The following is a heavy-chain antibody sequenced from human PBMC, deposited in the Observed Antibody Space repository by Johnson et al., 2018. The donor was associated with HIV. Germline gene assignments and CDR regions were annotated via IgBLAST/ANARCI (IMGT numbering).Heavy chain of an antibody. CDR2: ISYDGSNK. Sequence: QVQLVESGGGVVQPGRSLRLSCAASGFTFSSYGMHWVRQAPGKGLEWVAVISYDGSNKYYADSVKGRFTISRDNSKNTLSLQMNSLVAEDTAVYYCASPGTVVTGVAFDIWGQGTMVTVSS. CDR1: GFTFSSYG. V-gene: IGHV3-30*03. J-gene: IGHJ3*02. CDR3: ASPGTVVTGVAFDI. D-gene: IGHD4-23*01.